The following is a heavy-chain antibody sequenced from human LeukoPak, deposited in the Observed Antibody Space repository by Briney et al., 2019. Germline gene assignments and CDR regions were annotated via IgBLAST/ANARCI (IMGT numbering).Heavy chain of an antibody. D-gene: IGHD3-22*01. CDR3: ARDEGAGYYYDSSGYYNY. CDR2: ISTSGNI. Sequence: PSETLSLTCTVSGDSISSYYWSWIRQPAGKGLEWIGHISTSGNIDYNPSLKSRVTMSVDTSKNQFSLKLSSVTAADTAVYYCARDEGAGYYYDSSGYYNYWGQGTLVTVSS. J-gene: IGHJ4*02. V-gene: IGHV4-4*07. CDR1: GDSISSYY.